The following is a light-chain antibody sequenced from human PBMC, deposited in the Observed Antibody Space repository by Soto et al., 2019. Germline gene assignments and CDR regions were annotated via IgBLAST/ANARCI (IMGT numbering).Light chain of an antibody. J-gene: IGKJ1*01. Sequence: EIVLVQSPGTLSLSPGERATLSCRASQTISSRYLTWYQQKSGQVPRLLIYGASSRATGIPDRFSGSGSGTDFTLTISRLEPEDVAVYYCHHSGNSHGTFGQGTKVEIK. CDR3: HHSGNSHGT. CDR2: GAS. V-gene: IGKV3-20*01. CDR1: QTISSRY.